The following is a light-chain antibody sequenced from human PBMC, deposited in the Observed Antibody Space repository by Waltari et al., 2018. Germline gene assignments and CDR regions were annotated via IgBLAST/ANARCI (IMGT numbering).Light chain of an antibody. CDR2: EDD. CDR1: SGSIASTY. V-gene: IGLV6-57*03. J-gene: IGLJ3*02. CDR3: QAYVSPGWV. Sequence: QPHSVSESPGKTVTISCTRNSGSIASTYVQWFQQRPGRAPTTLIFEDDKRPSGVPDRFSGSIDSSSNSASLTISGLKNEDEADYYCQAYVSPGWVFGGGTKLTVL.